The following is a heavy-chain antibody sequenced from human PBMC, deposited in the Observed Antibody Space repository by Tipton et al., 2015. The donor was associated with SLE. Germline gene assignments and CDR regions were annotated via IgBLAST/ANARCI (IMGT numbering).Heavy chain of an antibody. Sequence: TLSLTCTVSAYSVTNGYYWGWIRQSPGKGLEWIGRIYTSGSTNYNPSLKSRVTISVDTSKNQFSLKLSSVTAADTAVYYCAREPFVPAAGKARGYYYYMDVWGKGTTVTVSS. CDR1: AYSVTNGYY. V-gene: IGHV4-38-2*02. J-gene: IGHJ6*03. D-gene: IGHD2-2*01. CDR2: IYTSGST. CDR3: AREPFVPAAGKARGYYYYMDV.